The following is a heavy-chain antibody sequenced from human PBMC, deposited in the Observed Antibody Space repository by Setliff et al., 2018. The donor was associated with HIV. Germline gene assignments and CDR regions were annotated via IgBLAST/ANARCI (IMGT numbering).Heavy chain of an antibody. J-gene: IGHJ6*03. CDR3: ARGARLLAGYSDRWDYYYMAV. Sequence: SETLSLTCTVSGASISSSSHHWAWIRQPPGKGLEYIGNIYYTGSTHHNPSLESRVATSVDTSKNQSSLKVNSVTAADTAVYYCARGARLLAGYSDRWDYYYMAVWGKGTTVTVSS. CDR1: GASISSSSHH. CDR2: IYYTGST. D-gene: IGHD6-13*01. V-gene: IGHV4-39*01.